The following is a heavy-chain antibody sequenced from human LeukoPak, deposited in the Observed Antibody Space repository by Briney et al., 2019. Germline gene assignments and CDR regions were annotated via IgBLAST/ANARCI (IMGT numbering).Heavy chain of an antibody. J-gene: IGHJ3*02. Sequence: SETLSLTCAVYGGSFSGYYWSWIRQPPGKGLEWIGEINHSGSTNYNPSLKSRVTISVDTSKNQFSLKLSSVTAADTAVYCCARGNRYSSSSAFDIWGQGTMVTVSP. CDR1: GGSFSGYY. D-gene: IGHD6-6*01. CDR2: INHSGST. V-gene: IGHV4-34*01. CDR3: ARGNRYSSSSAFDI.